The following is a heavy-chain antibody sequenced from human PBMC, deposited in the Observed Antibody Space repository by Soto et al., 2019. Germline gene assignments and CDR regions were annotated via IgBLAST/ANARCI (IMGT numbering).Heavy chain of an antibody. J-gene: IGHJ4*02. D-gene: IGHD6-13*01. Sequence: SGPTLVNPIQTLTLTCSFSGFSLDTTEVGVGWIRQPPGKALEWLALVYWNDDKRYRPSLESRLTITKDTSKNQVVLTMTNMDPVDTATYYCAHRGGAAVGLYYFDYWGQGALVTVSS. V-gene: IGHV2-5*01. CDR1: GFSLDTTEVG. CDR3: AHRGGAAVGLYYFDY. CDR2: VYWNDDK.